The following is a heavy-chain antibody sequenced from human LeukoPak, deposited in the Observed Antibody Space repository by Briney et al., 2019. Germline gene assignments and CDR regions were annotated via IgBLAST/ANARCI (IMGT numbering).Heavy chain of an antibody. CDR1: GYSISSGYY. Sequence: SETLSLTCTVSGYSISSGYYWGWIRQPPGKGLEWIGSIYHSGSTYYNPSLKSRVTISVDTSKNQFSLKLSSVTAADTAVYYCAREPPDYDYYYGMDVWGQGTTVTVS. CDR2: IYHSGST. CDR3: AREPPDYDYYYGMDV. J-gene: IGHJ6*02. V-gene: IGHV4-38-2*02.